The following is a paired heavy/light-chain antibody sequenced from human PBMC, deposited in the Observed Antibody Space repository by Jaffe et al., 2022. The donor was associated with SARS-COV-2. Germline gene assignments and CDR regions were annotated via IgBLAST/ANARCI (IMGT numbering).Light chain of an antibody. CDR3: GTWDSSLSAGV. J-gene: IGLJ3*02. V-gene: IGLV1-51*01. CDR2: DNN. CDR1: SSNIGNNY. Sequence: QSVLTQPPSVSAAPGQKVTISCSGSSSNIGNNYVSWYQQFPGTTPKLLIYDNNKRPSGIPDRFSGSKSGTSATLGITGLQTGDEADYYCGTWDSSLSAGVFGGGTKLTVL.
Heavy chain of an antibody. Sequence: QVQLVQSGAEVKKPGASVKVSCKASGYTFTTYYLSWVRQAPGQGLEWMGIINPGGGGTNYAQKFQDRLAMTRDTSTSTVYMELSSLRSEDTAVYYCARDKITGTTKWVDYWGQGTLVTVSS. V-gene: IGHV1-46*01. CDR1: GYTFTTYY. D-gene: IGHD1-7*01. CDR2: INPGGGGT. J-gene: IGHJ4*02. CDR3: ARDKITGTTKWVDY.